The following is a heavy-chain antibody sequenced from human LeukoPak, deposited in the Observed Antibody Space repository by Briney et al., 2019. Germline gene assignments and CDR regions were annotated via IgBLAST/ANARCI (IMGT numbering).Heavy chain of an antibody. D-gene: IGHD4/OR15-4a*01. CDR3: AKHPGPYGGNPFNL. V-gene: IGHV3-23*01. CDR1: GFGRDNPA. J-gene: IGHJ5*02. CDR2: ITDSGRST. Sequence: GGSLRLSCAAPGFGRDNPAMSWVRQAPGKGLQWVSSITDSGRSTNYADSVNGRFTISRDNSKHTMYLHMNSLTAGDTAVYYCAKHPGPYGGNPFNLWGQGTLVTVSS.